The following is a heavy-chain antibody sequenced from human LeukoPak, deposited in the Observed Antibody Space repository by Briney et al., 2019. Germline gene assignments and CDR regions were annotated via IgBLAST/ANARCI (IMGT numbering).Heavy chain of an antibody. CDR3: ATVYSVGAPRV. CDR2: VSGSGGST. Sequence: SGGSLRLSCAASGFTFSSYAMHGVRQAPGKGLEWVSAVSGSGGSTYYADSVQGRLTISRDNSKNTLYLQMNSLRAEDTAVYYCATVYSVGAPRVWGEGTLVTVSS. D-gene: IGHD1-26*01. V-gene: IGHV3-23*01. J-gene: IGHJ4*02. CDR1: GFTFSSYA.